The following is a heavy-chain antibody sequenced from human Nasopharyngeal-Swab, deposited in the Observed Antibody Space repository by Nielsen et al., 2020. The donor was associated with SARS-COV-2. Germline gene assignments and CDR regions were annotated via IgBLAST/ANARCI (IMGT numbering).Heavy chain of an antibody. Sequence: GESLKISCAASGFTVSSYYITWVRQAPGKGLQWVSSIYTGGSTYYADSVKDRFTISRDNSKNTLYMQTNSLRVEDTAVYYCAKAPYLRGLDVWGQGTTVTVSS. J-gene: IGHJ6*02. CDR1: GFTVSSYY. CDR2: IYTGGST. V-gene: IGHV3-53*01. D-gene: IGHD2-21*01. CDR3: AKAPYLRGLDV.